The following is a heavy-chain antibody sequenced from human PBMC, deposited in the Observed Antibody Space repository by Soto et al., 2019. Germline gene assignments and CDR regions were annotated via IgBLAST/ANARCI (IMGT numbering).Heavy chain of an antibody. D-gene: IGHD3-10*02. CDR3: ARVSGLSCSGRRPVDYYYYYGMDV. CDR1: RGTFSSYA. CDR2: VIPIFGTA. Sequence: ASVKVSCKASRGTFSSYAISWVRQAPGQGLEWMGGVIPIFGTANYAQKFQGRVTITADESTSTAYMELSSLRSEDTAVYYCARVSGLSCSGRRPVDYYYYYGMDVWGQGTTVTVSS. J-gene: IGHJ6*02. V-gene: IGHV1-69*13.